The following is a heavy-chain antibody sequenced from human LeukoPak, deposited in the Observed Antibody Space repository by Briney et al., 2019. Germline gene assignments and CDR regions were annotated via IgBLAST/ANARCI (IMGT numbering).Heavy chain of an antibody. Sequence: ASVKVSCKASEYTFTSYYMHWVRQAPGQGLEWMGIINPSGGSTSYAQKFQGRVTMTRDTSTSTVYMELSSLRSEDTAVYYCARAYYYDSSGYYPRDYWGQGTLVTVSS. V-gene: IGHV1-46*01. J-gene: IGHJ4*02. D-gene: IGHD3-22*01. CDR2: INPSGGST. CDR1: EYTFTSYY. CDR3: ARAYYYDSSGYYPRDY.